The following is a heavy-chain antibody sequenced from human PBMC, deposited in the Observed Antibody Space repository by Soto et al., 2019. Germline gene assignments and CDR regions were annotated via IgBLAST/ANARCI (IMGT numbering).Heavy chain of an antibody. D-gene: IGHD3-16*02. V-gene: IGHV3-23*01. J-gene: IGHJ4*02. CDR3: TKYPTVWGSYPAFDY. CDR1: GFTFSNYA. Sequence: GGSLRLSCAASGFTFSNYAMSWVRQAPGKGLEWVSVISAGGDNTYYADSVKGRFTISRDNSKNTLYLQMNSLRAEDTAVYYCTKYPTVWGSYPAFDYWGQGTLVTVSS. CDR2: ISAGGDNT.